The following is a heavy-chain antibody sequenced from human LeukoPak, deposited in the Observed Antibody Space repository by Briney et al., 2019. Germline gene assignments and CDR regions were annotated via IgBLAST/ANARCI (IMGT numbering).Heavy chain of an antibody. J-gene: IGHJ4*02. V-gene: IGHV3-30-3*01. Sequence: GRSLRLSCAASGFTFSSYAMHWVRQAPGKGLEWVAVISYDGSNKYYADSVKGRFTISRANSKNTLYLQMNSLRAEDTAVYYCARLQIVVVTASTFDYWGQGTLVTVSS. CDR1: GFTFSSYA. CDR3: ARLQIVVVTASTFDY. D-gene: IGHD2-21*02. CDR2: ISYDGSNK.